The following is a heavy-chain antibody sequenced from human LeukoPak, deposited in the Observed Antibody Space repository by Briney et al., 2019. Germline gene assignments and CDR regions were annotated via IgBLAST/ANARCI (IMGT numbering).Heavy chain of an antibody. CDR1: GGSISSSSYY. D-gene: IGHD2-15*01. J-gene: IGHJ4*02. V-gene: IGHV4-39*01. Sequence: SQNLSLTCTVSGGSISSSSYYWGWIRQPPGKGLEWIGSIYYSGSTYYNPSLKSRVTISVDTSKNQFSLKLSSVTAADTAVYYCASQYCSGGSCYDYWGQGTLVTVSS. CDR2: IYYSGST. CDR3: ASQYCSGGSCYDY.